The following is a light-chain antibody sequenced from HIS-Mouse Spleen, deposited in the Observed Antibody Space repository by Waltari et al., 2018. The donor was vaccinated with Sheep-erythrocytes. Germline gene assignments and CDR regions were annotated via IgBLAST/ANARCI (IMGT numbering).Light chain of an antibody. J-gene: IGLJ1*01. CDR2: DVS. CDR3: CSYAGSYNHV. Sequence: QSALTQTRSVSGSPGQSVTISCTGTSSDVGGYNYVYWYQQHPGKAPKLMIYDVSKRPSGVPDRFSGSKSGNTASLTISGLQAEDEADYYCCSYAGSYNHVFATGTKVTVL. V-gene: IGLV2-11*01. CDR1: SSDVGGYNY.